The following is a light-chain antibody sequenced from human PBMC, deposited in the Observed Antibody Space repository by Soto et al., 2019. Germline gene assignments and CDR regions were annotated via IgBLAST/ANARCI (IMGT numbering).Light chain of an antibody. CDR3: SSYRSSTTFV. CDR1: RSDVGAYNY. J-gene: IGLJ1*01. CDR2: EVT. V-gene: IGLV2-14*01. Sequence: QSALTQPASVSGSPGQSIAISCTGTRSDVGAYNYVSWYQQHPGKAPKLMISEVTNRPSGVSDRFSGSKSGDTASLTISGLQAEDEADYYCSSYRSSTTFVFGTGTKVTVL.